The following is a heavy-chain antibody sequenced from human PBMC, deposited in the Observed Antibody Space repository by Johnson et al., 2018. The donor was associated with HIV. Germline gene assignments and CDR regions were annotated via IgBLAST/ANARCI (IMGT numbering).Heavy chain of an antibody. V-gene: IGHV3-33*05. CDR3: ARGFVRISMILVADAFDL. Sequence: QPGSSLRLSCAASGFTLSSLGTHWVRQAPGKGLEWVAVVSDHGRTPYSAASVTAQFTTSKDNTKNSLHLQMNSLRGEDTALYYCARGFVRISMILVADAFDLWGQGTMVTVSS. D-gene: IGHD3-22*01. J-gene: IGHJ3*01. CDR1: GFTLSSLG. CDR2: VSDHGRTP.